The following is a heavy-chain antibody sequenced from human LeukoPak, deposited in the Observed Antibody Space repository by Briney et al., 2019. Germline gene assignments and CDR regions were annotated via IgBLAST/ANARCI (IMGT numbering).Heavy chain of an antibody. Sequence: GGSLRLSCAASGFTFEDYGMSWVRQAPGKGLEWVSGINWNGGSTGYADSVKGRFTISRDNAKNSLYLQMNSLRAEDTALYYCASQRGVVPAAPWNYYYMDVWGKGTTVTVSS. J-gene: IGHJ6*03. D-gene: IGHD2-2*01. CDR1: GFTFEDYG. V-gene: IGHV3-20*04. CDR2: INWNGGST. CDR3: ASQRGVVPAAPWNYYYMDV.